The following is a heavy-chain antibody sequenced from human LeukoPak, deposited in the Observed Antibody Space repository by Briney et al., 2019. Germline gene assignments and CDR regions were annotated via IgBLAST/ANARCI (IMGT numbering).Heavy chain of an antibody. V-gene: IGHV3-64D*09. Sequence: PGGSLRLSCSASGFPFSSYAMHWVRQAPGKGLEYVSAISDSGGSTYYADLVKGRFTISRDNSKNTLYLQMSSLRAEDTAVYFCVRGYSFGPYDMDVWGQGTTVTVSS. CDR1: GFPFSSYA. CDR3: VRGYSFGPYDMDV. D-gene: IGHD2-15*01. CDR2: ISDSGGST. J-gene: IGHJ6*02.